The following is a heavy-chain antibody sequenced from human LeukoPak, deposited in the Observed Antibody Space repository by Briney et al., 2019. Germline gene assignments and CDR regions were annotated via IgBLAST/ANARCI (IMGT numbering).Heavy chain of an antibody. CDR1: GFTFSSYA. J-gene: IGHJ4*02. CDR3: AKGGWGYSSSWNLFDY. CDR2: ISYDGSNK. V-gene: IGHV3-30-3*01. D-gene: IGHD6-13*01. Sequence: GGSLRLSCAASGFTFSSYAMHWVRQAPGKGLEWVAVISYDGSNKYYADSVKGRFTISRDNSKNTLYLQMNSLRAEDTAVYYCAKGGWGYSSSWNLFDYWGQGTLVTVSS.